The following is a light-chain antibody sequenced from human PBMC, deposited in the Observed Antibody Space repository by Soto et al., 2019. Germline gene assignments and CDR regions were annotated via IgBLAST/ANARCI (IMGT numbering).Light chain of an antibody. CDR2: GNS. CDR3: QSYDSSLSVV. J-gene: IGLJ2*01. V-gene: IGLV1-40*01. CDR1: SSNIGAGYD. Sequence: QSVLTQPPSVSGAPGQRVTISCTGSSSNIGAGYDVHWYQQLPATAPKLLIYGNSNRPSGVPDRFSGSKSGTSASLAITGVHAEDEGDYYCQSYDSSLSVVFGGGTKLTVL.